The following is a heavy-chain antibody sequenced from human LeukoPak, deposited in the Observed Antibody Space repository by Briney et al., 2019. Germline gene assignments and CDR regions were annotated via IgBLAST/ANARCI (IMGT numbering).Heavy chain of an antibody. J-gene: IGHJ4*02. CDR1: SYSSSSIYY. CDR3: ARESSGWYYYFDY. D-gene: IGHD6-19*01. V-gene: IGHV4-38-2*02. Sequence: SETLSLTCSISSYSSSSIYYWGWIRQPPGKGLEWIGTICHSGITYYNPSLKSRVTMSVDTSKNQFSLKLSSVTAADTAVYYCARESSGWYYYFDYWGQGTLVTVSS. CDR2: ICHSGIT.